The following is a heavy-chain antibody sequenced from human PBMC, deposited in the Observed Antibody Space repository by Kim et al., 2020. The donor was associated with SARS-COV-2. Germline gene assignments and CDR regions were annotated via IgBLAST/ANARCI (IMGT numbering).Heavy chain of an antibody. CDR3: ARADPFGAPTL. V-gene: IGHV3-21*01. J-gene: IGHJ4*02. Sequence: GGSLRLSCAASGFTFSSYSMNWVRQAPGKGLEWVSSISSSSSYIYYADSVKGRFTISRDNAKNSLYLQMNSLRAEDTAVYYCARADPFGAPTLWGQGTLVTVSS. CDR1: GFTFSSYS. CDR2: ISSSSSYI. D-gene: IGHD3-10*01.